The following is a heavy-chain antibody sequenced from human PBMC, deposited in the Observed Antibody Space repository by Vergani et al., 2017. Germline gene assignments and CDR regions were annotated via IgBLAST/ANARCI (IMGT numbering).Heavy chain of an antibody. Sequence: QVQLQESGPGLVKPSETLSLTCAVSGYSISSGYYWGWIRQPPGKGLEWIGTIYHSGSTYYNPSLKSRVTISVDTSKNQFSLKLSSVTAADTAVYYCARSYTSSWYGDSFDIWGQGTAVTVSS. J-gene: IGHJ3*02. V-gene: IGHV4-38-2*01. D-gene: IGHD6-13*01. CDR3: ARSYTSSWYGDSFDI. CDR2: IYHSGST. CDR1: GYSISSGYY.